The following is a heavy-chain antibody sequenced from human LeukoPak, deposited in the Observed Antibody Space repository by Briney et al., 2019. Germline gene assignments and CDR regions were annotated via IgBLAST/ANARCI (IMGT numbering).Heavy chain of an antibody. J-gene: IGHJ3*02. CDR3: VRYYDPPVGDAFDI. CDR1: GFTYGGDW. Sequence: GGPLRLSCVASGFTYGGDWMSWVRHAPGKGLEWVAKLKPDGTEKYYVDPVKRRFTISRDNAKNSLYLQLNSLRAEDTAVYYCVRYYDPPVGDAFDIWGPGTMVTVSS. V-gene: IGHV3-7*01. CDR2: LKPDGTEK. D-gene: IGHD3-22*01.